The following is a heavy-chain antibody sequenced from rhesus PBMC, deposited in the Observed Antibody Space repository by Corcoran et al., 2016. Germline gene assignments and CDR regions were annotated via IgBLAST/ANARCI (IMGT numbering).Heavy chain of an antibody. J-gene: IGHJ5-1*01. Sequence: EVQLVESGGGLAKPGGSLRLSCAASGFTFSNYWMYWVRQAPGKGVEWISSMNSGGSNTYYADSVKGRFTISREDAKNTVNLQMDSLRPEDTAVYYCVQDGGVWGPGVLVTVSS. V-gene: IGHV3-28*02. CDR1: GFTFSNYW. CDR3: VQDGGV. CDR2: MNSGGSNT.